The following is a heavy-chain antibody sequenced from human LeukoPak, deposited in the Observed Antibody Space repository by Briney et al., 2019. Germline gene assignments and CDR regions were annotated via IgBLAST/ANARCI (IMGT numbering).Heavy chain of an antibody. V-gene: IGHV3-30*02. CDR2: IRYDGSNK. J-gene: IGHJ3*02. Sequence: GGSLRLSCAASGFTFNSYGMHWVRQAPGKGLEWVAFIRYDGSNKYYADSVKGRFTISRDNSKNTLYLQMNSLRPEDTAVYYCARATTPYDAFDIWGQGTMVTVSS. CDR3: ARATTPYDAFDI. D-gene: IGHD5-12*01. CDR1: GFTFNSYG.